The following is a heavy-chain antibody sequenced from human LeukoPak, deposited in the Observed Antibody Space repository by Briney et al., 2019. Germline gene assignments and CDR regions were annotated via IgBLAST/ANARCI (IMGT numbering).Heavy chain of an antibody. CDR1: GFIFSDHP. CDR2: IDRGGSPI. J-gene: IGHJ4*02. CDR3: ARDSRLGGSIDY. V-gene: IGHV3-48*01. D-gene: IGHD3-16*01. Sequence: GPSLRLSCAPSGFIFSDHPMDWVRQAPGKGLEWVSYIDRGGSPIYYSHSVTGPLTLSTDHSENSLFLQMNSLRAADTDVNYCARDSRLGGSIDYWGQGTQVTVSS.